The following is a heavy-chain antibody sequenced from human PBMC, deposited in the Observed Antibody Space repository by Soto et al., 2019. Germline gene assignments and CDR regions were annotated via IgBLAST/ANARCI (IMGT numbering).Heavy chain of an antibody. J-gene: IGHJ4*02. CDR3: ARSPYCSSTSCQKGLDY. V-gene: IGHV1-2*04. D-gene: IGHD2-2*01. CDR1: GYTFTGYY. Sequence: ASVKVSCKASGYTFTGYYMHWVRQAPGQGLEWMGWINPNSGGTNYAQKFQGWVTMTRDTSISTAYMELSGLRSDDTAVYYCARSPYCSSTSCQKGLDYWGQGTLVTVSS. CDR2: INPNSGGT.